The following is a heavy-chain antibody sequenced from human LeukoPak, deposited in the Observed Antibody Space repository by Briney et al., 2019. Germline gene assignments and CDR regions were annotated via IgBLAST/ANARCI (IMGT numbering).Heavy chain of an antibody. D-gene: IGHD2-8*01. CDR1: GGSISSGDYY. V-gene: IGHV4-30-4*01. J-gene: IGHJ4*02. Sequence: PSETLSLTCTVSGGSISSGDYYWSWIRQPPGKGLEWIGYIYYSGSTYYNPSLKSRVTISVDTSKNQLSLKLSSVTAADTAVYYCARDLNRVCYMDYWGQGTLVTVSS. CDR2: IYYSGST. CDR3: ARDLNRVCYMDY.